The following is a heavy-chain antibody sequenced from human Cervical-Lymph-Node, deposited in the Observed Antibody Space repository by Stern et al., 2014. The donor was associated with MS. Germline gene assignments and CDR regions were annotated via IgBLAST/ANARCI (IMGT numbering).Heavy chain of an antibody. CDR2: ISDTGAT. Sequence: QVQLQESGPGLVKPSETLSLTCTVSGGAVSDYYWTWLRQRPGKGLEWIGYISDTGATNYNPSLHRRVTITLDTSQNQVSLRLRSVTAADTAVYYCARDPSTTASDWFFDLWGRGSLVTVSS. J-gene: IGHJ2*01. CDR3: ARDPSTTASDWFFDL. CDR1: GGAVSDYY. V-gene: IGHV4-59*02. D-gene: IGHD2-21*02.